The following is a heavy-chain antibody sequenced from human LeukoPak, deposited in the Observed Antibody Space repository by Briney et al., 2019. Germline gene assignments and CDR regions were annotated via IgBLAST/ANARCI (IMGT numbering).Heavy chain of an antibody. Sequence: PGGSLRLSCAASGFTFSSYAMSWVRQAPGKGLEWVSAISGSGGSTYYADSVKGRFTISRDNSKNTLYLQMNSLIAEDTAVYYCAKRPPYSGYEAHFDYRGQGSLVTVSS. D-gene: IGHD5-12*01. CDR1: GFTFSSYA. V-gene: IGHV3-23*01. J-gene: IGHJ4*02. CDR3: AKRPPYSGYEAHFDY. CDR2: ISGSGGST.